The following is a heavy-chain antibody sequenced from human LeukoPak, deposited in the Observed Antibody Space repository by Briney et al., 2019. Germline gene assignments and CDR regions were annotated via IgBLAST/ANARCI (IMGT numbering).Heavy chain of an antibody. Sequence: PGGSLRLSCEASGFTFTNYAVTWVRQAPGKGLEWVSIISGSGGSTYYADSVKGRFTVSRDNSKNTLYLQMNSLSPDDTAVYYCARGVEPLAANTLAYWGQGTLVTVSS. V-gene: IGHV3-23*01. D-gene: IGHD1-14*01. CDR2: ISGSGGST. J-gene: IGHJ4*02. CDR1: GFTFTNYA. CDR3: ARGVEPLAANTLAY.